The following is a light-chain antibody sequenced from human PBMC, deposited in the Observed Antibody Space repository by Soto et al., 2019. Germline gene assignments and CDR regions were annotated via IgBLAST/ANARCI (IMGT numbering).Light chain of an antibody. CDR1: ISNIATNY. CDR2: RDN. Sequence: QSVLTQPHSVSGTPGQRVTISFSGAISNIATNYVHWFQQLPGTAPKVLSNRDNQRPSGVPDRFSGSKSGTSASLAISGLRSEDEAEYYCAAWDDTVRRYVFGTGTKVTVL. CDR3: AAWDDTVRRYV. V-gene: IGLV1-47*01. J-gene: IGLJ1*01.